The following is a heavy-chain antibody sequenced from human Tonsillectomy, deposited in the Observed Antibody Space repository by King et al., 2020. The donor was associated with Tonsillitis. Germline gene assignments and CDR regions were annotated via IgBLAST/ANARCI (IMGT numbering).Heavy chain of an antibody. CDR2: ISTSGGDT. J-gene: IGHJ4*02. V-gene: IGHV3-23*04. CDR3: ANYGIHAFFAS. CDR1: GFTFTNFA. Sequence: VQLVESGGCLVQPGGSLRLSCAASGFTFTNFAMSWVRQAPGKGLEWVSAISTSGGDTYYADSVKGRFTISRDNSKNTLYLQMSSLRAEDTAVYYCANYGIHAFFASWGQGTLVTVSS. D-gene: IGHD4-17*01.